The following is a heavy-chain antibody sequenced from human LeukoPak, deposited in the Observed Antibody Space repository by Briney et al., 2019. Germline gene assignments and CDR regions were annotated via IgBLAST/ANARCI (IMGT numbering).Heavy chain of an antibody. CDR3: ARDWGTYFDY. V-gene: IGHV4-31*03. CDR1: GGSISSGGSR. J-gene: IGHJ4*02. CDR2: IYYSGST. D-gene: IGHD7-27*01. Sequence: SETLSLTCNVSGGSISSGGSRWSWIRQLPGKGLEWIGYIYYSGSTYYNPSLESRLTMSVDTSKNQFSLHLTSVTAADTAVYYCARDWGTYFDYWGQGTLVTVSS.